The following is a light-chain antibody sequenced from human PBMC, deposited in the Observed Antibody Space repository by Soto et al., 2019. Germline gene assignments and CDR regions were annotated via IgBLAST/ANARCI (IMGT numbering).Light chain of an antibody. CDR1: SSDIGAYNY. CDR3: SSYTSSSTLVV. V-gene: IGLV2-14*01. J-gene: IGLJ2*01. CDR2: EVS. Sequence: QSVLTQPASVSGSPGQSITISCTGTSSDIGAYNYVSWYQQFPGKAPKFLIFEVSNRPSGVSNRFSGSKSGNTASLTISGLQADDEADYYCSSYTSSSTLVVFGGGTKLTVL.